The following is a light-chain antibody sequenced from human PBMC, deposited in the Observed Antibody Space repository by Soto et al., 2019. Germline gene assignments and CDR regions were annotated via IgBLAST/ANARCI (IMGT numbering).Light chain of an antibody. CDR1: SGDVGAYEF. Sequence: QSALTQPASVSGSPGQSIAISCTGTSGDVGAYEFVSWHQQHPGKAPKLMIHDVSRRPSGVSDRFSGSKSGNTASLIISGLQAEDEADYYCSSFTGGSTSYVFGTGTKLTVL. CDR2: DVS. V-gene: IGLV2-14*01. CDR3: SSFTGGSTSYV. J-gene: IGLJ1*01.